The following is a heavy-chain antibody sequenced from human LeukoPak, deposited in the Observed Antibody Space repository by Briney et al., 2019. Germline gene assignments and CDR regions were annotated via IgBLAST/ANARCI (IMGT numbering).Heavy chain of an antibody. D-gene: IGHD3-22*01. CDR2: ISGSSSDI. CDR3: TTKYYYDSSDYYVIDY. CDR1: GFTFRNHA. J-gene: IGHJ4*02. Sequence: GGSLRLSCAASGFTFRNHAMNWVRQAPGKGLEWVSSISGSSSDIYYADSVKGRFTISRDNAKNSLYLQMNSLRSEDTAVYYCTTKYYYDSSDYYVIDYWGQGTLVIVSS. V-gene: IGHV3-21*04.